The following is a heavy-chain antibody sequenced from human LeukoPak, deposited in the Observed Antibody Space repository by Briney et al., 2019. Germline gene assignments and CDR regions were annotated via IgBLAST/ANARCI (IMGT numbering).Heavy chain of an antibody. CDR3: ARIGIVGAYTDAFDI. J-gene: IGHJ3*02. Sequence: PSETLSLTCTVSGGSISSSSYYWGWIRQPPGKGLEWIGSIYYSGSTYYNPSLKSRVTISVDTSKSQFSLKLSSVTAADTAVYYCARIGIVGAYTDAFDIWGQGTMVTVSS. CDR1: GGSISSSSYY. D-gene: IGHD1-26*01. CDR2: IYYSGST. V-gene: IGHV4-39*07.